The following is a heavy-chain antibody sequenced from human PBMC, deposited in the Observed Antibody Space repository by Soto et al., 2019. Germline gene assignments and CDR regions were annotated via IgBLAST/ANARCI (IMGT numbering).Heavy chain of an antibody. CDR3: ARGRYGDY. D-gene: IGHD1-1*01. V-gene: IGHV1-18*01. CDR1: GYAFTTYG. J-gene: IGHJ4*02. Sequence: QVHLVQSGAEVKKPGASVKVSCQGSGYAFTTYGITWVRQAPGQGLEWMGWISAHNGNTNYAQKLQGTVTVTRDTSTSTAYMELMSLRYADTTVYYCARGRYGDYWGQGALVTVSS. CDR2: ISAHNGNT.